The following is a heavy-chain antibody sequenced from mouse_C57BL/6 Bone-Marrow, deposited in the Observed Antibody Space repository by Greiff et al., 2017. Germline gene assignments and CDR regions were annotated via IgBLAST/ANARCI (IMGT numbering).Heavy chain of an antibody. CDR1: GYTFTSYW. CDR3: ARNDGYLAWFAY. V-gene: IGHV1-55*01. CDR2: IYPGSGST. Sequence: QVQLQQPGAELVKPGASVKMSCTASGYTFTSYWITWVKQRPGQGLEWIGDIYPGSGSTNYNEKFKSKATLTVDTSSSTAYMQLSSLTSEDSAVYYCARNDGYLAWFAYWGQGTLVTVSA. D-gene: IGHD2-3*01. J-gene: IGHJ3*01.